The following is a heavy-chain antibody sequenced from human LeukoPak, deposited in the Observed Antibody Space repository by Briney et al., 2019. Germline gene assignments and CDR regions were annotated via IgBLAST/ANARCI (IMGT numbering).Heavy chain of an antibody. CDR2: MNPNSGNT. J-gene: IGHJ4*02. CDR3: ARVAGNCGGDCYRLLY. D-gene: IGHD2-21*01. CDR1: GYTFTTYD. Sequence: ASVKVSCKASGYTFTTYDINWGRQATGQGLEWLGWMNPNSGNTGYAQKFQGRVTVTRNISITTAYMELTNLRSEDTAVYYCARVAGNCGGDCYRLLYWGQGTLVTVSS. V-gene: IGHV1-8*01.